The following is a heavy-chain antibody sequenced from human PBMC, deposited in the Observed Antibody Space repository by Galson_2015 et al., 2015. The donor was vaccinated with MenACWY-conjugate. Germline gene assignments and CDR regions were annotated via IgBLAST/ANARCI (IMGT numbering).Heavy chain of an antibody. Sequence: QVQLQESGPGLVNPSETLSLTCTVSGGSISSSSYYWGWIRQPPGKGLEWIGSIYYSGPTYNTPPLKSRVTISVDTSKNQFSLKLSSVTAADTAVYYCARRRGWPNFFDYWGQGILVTVPS. CDR3: ARRRGWPNFFDY. CDR2: IYYSGPT. CDR1: GGSISSSSYY. J-gene: IGHJ4*02. V-gene: IGHV4-39*01. D-gene: IGHD6-19*01.